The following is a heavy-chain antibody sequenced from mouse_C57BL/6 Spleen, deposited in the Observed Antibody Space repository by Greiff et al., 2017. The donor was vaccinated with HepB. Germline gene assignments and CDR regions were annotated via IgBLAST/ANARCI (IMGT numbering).Heavy chain of an antibody. CDR3: ARSEYCGSSSWFAY. V-gene: IGHV1-80*01. Sequence: VHLVESGAELVKPGASVKISCKASGYAFSSYWMNWVKQRPGKGLEWIGQIYPGDGDTNYNGKFKGKATLTADKSSSTAYMQRSSLTAEDAAVYFGARSEYCGSSSWFAYWGQGTLVTVSA. CDR1: GYAFSSYW. D-gene: IGHD1-1*01. CDR2: IYPGDGDT. J-gene: IGHJ3*01.